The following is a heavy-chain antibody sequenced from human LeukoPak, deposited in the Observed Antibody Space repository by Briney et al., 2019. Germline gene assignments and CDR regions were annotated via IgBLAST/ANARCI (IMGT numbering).Heavy chain of an antibody. CDR3: ARDGGPNSSGWSHYYYYGMDV. J-gene: IGHJ6*02. D-gene: IGHD6-19*01. V-gene: IGHV7-4-1*02. CDR2: INTNTGNP. Sequence: GASVKVSCKASGYTFTSYAMNWVRQAPGQGLEWMGWINTNTGNPTYAQGFTGRFVFSLDTSVSTAYLQISSLKAEDTAVYYRARDGGPNSSGWSHYYYYGMDVWGQGTTVTVSS. CDR1: GYTFTSYA.